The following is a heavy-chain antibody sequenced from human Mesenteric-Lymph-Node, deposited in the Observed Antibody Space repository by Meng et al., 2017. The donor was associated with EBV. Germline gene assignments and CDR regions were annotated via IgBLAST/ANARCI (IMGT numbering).Heavy chain of an antibody. J-gene: IGHJ4*02. D-gene: IGHD6-13*01. V-gene: IGHV3-30*07. CDR2: ISYDGSKK. CDR1: GFTFSSYA. Sequence: QVQVVESGGGVVQPGRSLRLSCAVSGFTFSSYAMHWVRQAPGKGLEWVTLISYDGSKKYYADSVKGRFTISRDNARNSLYLQMNSLRADDTAVYYCARYISAAIFDYWGQGTLDTVS. CDR3: ARYISAAIFDY.